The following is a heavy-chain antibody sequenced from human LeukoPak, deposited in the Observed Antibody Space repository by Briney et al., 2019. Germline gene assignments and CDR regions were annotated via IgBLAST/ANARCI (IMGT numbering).Heavy chain of an antibody. D-gene: IGHD2-2*01. CDR3: ARYCSSIRCSYGMDV. CDR2: ISAYNGNT. J-gene: IGHJ6*02. CDR1: DYTFTRYG. Sequence: ASVKVSCKASDYTFTRYGISWVRQAPGQGLEWMGWISAYNGNTDYAQKLQGRVTMTTDTSTSTAYMELRRLRSDDTAVYYCARYCSSIRCSYGMDVWGQGTTVTVSS. V-gene: IGHV1-18*01.